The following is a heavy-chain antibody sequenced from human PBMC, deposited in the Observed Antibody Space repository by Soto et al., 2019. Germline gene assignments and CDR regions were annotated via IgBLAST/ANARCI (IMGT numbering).Heavy chain of an antibody. CDR3: ARCIAARRGYYYYGMDV. V-gene: IGHV1-69*13. CDR1: GGTFSSYA. J-gene: IGHJ6*02. CDR2: IIPIFGTA. D-gene: IGHD6-6*01. Sequence: GASVKVSCKASGGTFSSYAISWVRQAPGQGLEWMGGIIPIFGTANYAQKFQGRVTITADESTSTAYMELSSLRSEDTAVYYCARCIAARRGYYYYGMDVCGQGTTVTVSS.